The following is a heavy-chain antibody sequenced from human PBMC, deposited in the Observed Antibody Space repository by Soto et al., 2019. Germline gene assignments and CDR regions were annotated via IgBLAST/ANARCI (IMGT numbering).Heavy chain of an antibody. CDR2: IYYSGST. Sequence: SETLSLTCIVSGGSISSSSYYWGWIRQPPGKGLEWIGSIYYSGSTYYNPSLKSRVTISVDTSKNQFSLKLSSVTAADTAVYYCAKDMGATRGTYYYYYGMDVWGQGTTVTVSS. V-gene: IGHV4-39*01. CDR1: GGSISSSSYY. CDR3: AKDMGATRGTYYYYYGMDV. D-gene: IGHD1-26*01. J-gene: IGHJ6*02.